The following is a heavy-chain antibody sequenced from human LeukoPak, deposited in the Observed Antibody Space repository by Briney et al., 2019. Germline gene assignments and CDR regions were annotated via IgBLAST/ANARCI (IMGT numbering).Heavy chain of an antibody. CDR3: ARSPIRYYDSSGYYPD. CDR2: IIPIFGTA. V-gene: IGHV1-69*01. Sequence: ASVEVSCKASGGTFSSYAISWVRQAPGQGLEWMGGIIPIFGTANYAQKFQGRVTITADESTSTAYMELSSLRSEDTAVYYCARSPIRYYDSSGYYPDWGQGTTVTVSS. J-gene: IGHJ6*02. CDR1: GGTFSSYA. D-gene: IGHD3-22*01.